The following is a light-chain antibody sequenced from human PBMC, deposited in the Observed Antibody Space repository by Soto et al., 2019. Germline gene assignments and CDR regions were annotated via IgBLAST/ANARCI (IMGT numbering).Light chain of an antibody. CDR1: QSISTF. J-gene: IGKJ1*01. CDR2: AAS. CDR3: QQSYTTPRT. Sequence: DIQMTQSPSSLSASVGDRVSVTCRASQSISTFLNWYQQRPGEAPKLLIYAASSLQSGVPSRFSGSGSGADCTLTIGSLQPEDFATDYCQQSYTTPRTFGQGTKVEVK. V-gene: IGKV1-39*01.